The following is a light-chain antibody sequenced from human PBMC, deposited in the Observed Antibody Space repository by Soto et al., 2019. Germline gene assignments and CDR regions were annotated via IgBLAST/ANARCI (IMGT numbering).Light chain of an antibody. V-gene: IGLV1-44*01. Sequence: QSVLTQPPSASGTPVQRVTISCSGSSSNIGSNTVNWYRQLPGTAPKLLIYSNNQRPSGVPDRFSGSKSGTSASLAISGLQSEDEADYYCAAWDDSLNGYVFGTGTKVTVL. CDR2: SNN. CDR3: AAWDDSLNGYV. J-gene: IGLJ1*01. CDR1: SSNIGSNT.